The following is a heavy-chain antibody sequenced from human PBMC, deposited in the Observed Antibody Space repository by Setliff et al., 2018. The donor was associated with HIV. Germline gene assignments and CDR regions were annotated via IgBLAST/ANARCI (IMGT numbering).Heavy chain of an antibody. J-gene: IGHJ6*02. V-gene: IGHV4-34*01. CDR2: IIHTGST. CDR3: ARGGYYYYFGVDV. Sequence: PSETLSLTCAVYGGSFSGYYWSWIRQPPGKGLEWIGEIIHTGSTNYNPSLKSRVTMSVDTSKNQFSLKLSSVTAADTAVYYCARGGYYYYFGVDVWGQGTTVTVSS. CDR1: GGSFSGYY.